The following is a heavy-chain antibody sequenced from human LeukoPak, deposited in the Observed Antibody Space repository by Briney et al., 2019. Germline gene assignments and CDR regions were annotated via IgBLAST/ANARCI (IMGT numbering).Heavy chain of an antibody. CDR2: INEGGDKT. J-gene: IGHJ4*02. CDR3: AKQYLVGDY. CDR1: GLVFSNFA. D-gene: IGHD3-9*01. V-gene: IGHV3-23*01. Sequence: GASLRLSCAASGLVFSNFAMNWVRQAPGKGPEWVLSINEGGDKTHYADSVKGRFTISRDNSKNTLYLQMNSLRAEDTAVYYCAKQYLVGDYWGQGTLVTVSS.